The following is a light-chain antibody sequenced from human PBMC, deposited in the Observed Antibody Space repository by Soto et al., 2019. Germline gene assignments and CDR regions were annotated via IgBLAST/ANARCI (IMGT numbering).Light chain of an antibody. Sequence: QSVLTQPPSASGTPGQSVTISCSGSSSNIGTNYVFWYQQLPVTAPKLLIYRNNERPSGVPDRISGSKSGTSASLAISGLRSEDEAVCHCAVWDDSLRGWVFGGGTKVTVL. J-gene: IGLJ3*02. CDR1: SSNIGTNY. V-gene: IGLV1-47*01. CDR3: AVWDDSLRGWV. CDR2: RNN.